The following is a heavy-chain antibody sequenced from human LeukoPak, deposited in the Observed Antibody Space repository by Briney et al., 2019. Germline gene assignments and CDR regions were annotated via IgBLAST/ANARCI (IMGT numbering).Heavy chain of an antibody. CDR3: ARGGRRFIDNGGDY. D-gene: IGHD3-3*01. J-gene: IGHJ4*02. Sequence: GGSLRLSCAASGFTFSSYSMNWVRQAPGKGLEWVSSISSSSSYIYYADSVKGRFTISRDNAKNSLYLQMNSLRAEDTAVYYCARGGRRFIDNGGDYWGQGTLVTVSS. CDR2: ISSSSSYI. V-gene: IGHV3-21*01. CDR1: GFTFSSYS.